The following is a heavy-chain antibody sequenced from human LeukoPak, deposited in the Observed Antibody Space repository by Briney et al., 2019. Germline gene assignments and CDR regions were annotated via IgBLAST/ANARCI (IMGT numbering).Heavy chain of an antibody. D-gene: IGHD2/OR15-2a*01. V-gene: IGHV3-30*18. Sequence: GGSLRLSCEASGFTFSNYGMHWVRQAPGRGLEWVALLSYDGSNKYYADSVKGRFTIPRDNSKNTLYLQMNSLRAEDTAVYYCAKETYLSLDYWGQGTLVTVSS. CDR3: AKETYLSLDY. CDR1: GFTFSNYG. J-gene: IGHJ4*02. CDR2: LSYDGSNK.